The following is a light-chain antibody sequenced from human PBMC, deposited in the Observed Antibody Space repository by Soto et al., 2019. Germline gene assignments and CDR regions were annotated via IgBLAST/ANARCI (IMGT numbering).Light chain of an antibody. J-gene: IGLJ3*02. Sequence: QSVLTQAASVSGSPGQSITISCTGTSSDVGGYNYVSWYQQHPGKAPKLIIYDVVNRPSGVSNRFSGSKSGSTASLTISGLQAEDEADYYCSSYTCINSWVFGGGTKLTVL. V-gene: IGLV2-14*01. CDR1: SSDVGGYNY. CDR2: DVV. CDR3: SSYTCINSWV.